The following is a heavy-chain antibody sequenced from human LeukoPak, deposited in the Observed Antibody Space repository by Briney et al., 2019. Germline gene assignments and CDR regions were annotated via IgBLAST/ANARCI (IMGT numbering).Heavy chain of an antibody. D-gene: IGHD2-2*01. CDR3: ARIFRYQLVDYYALDV. CDR2: IWYDGSNI. Sequence: GGSLRLSCVASGFTFSRYGMHWVRQAPGKGLEWVALIWYDGSNICYADSVKGRFTISRDNSKNTLYLQMNSLSAEDTAVYYCARIFRYQLVDYYALDVWGQGTTVTVSS. J-gene: IGHJ6*02. CDR1: GFTFSRYG. V-gene: IGHV3-33*01.